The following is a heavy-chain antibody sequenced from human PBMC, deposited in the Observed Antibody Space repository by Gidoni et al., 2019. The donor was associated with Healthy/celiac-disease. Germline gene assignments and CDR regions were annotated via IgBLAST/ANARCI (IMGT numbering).Heavy chain of an antibody. CDR1: GFSLSNARMG. V-gene: IGHV2-26*01. CDR2: IFSNDEK. Sequence: QVILKESVPLLVKPTENLTLTCTVSGFSLSNARMGVSWIRQLPGKALEWLAHIFSNDEKSYSTSLKSRLTISKDTSKSQVVLTMTNMDPVDTATYYCARNSLLLDSGWYLDDFDYWGQGTLVTVSS. CDR3: ARNSLLLDSGWYLDDFDY. J-gene: IGHJ4*02. D-gene: IGHD6-19*01.